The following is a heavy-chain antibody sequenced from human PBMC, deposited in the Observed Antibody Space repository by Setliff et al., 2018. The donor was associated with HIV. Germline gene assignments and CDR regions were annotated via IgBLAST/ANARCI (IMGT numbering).Heavy chain of an antibody. V-gene: IGHV4-34*01. CDR2: INHFGST. CDR1: GGSFSDYF. D-gene: IGHD5-12*01. J-gene: IGHJ6*03. CDR3: TSRFEYSNTWAHIFGFFQSYMDV. Sequence: SETLSLTCAVYGGSFSDYFWTWIRQPPGKGLEWIGDINHFGSTNYNPSLKSRVTISVDTSKNQFSLKVNSMTAADTAVYFCTSRFEYSNTWAHIFGFFQSYMDVWGNGTTVTVSS.